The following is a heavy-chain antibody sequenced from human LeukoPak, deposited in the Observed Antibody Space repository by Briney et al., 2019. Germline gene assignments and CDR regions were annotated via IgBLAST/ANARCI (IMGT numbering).Heavy chain of an antibody. CDR3: ARAKWSGNHIDY. J-gene: IGHJ4*02. CDR2: IYTSGST. CDR1: GGSISSGSYY. Sequence: SETLSLTCTVSGGSISSGSYYWSWIRQPAGKGLEWIGRIYTSGSTNYNPSPKSRVTISVDTSKNQFSLKLSSVTAADTAVYYCARAKWSGNHIDYWGQGTLVTVSS. D-gene: IGHD3-3*01. V-gene: IGHV4-61*02.